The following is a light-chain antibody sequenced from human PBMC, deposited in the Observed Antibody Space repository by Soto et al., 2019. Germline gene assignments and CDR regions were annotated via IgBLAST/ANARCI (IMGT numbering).Light chain of an antibody. CDR2: DAS. CDR1: QSISFW. J-gene: IGKJ2*03. CDR3: QQYNSFAPYS. V-gene: IGKV1-5*01. Sequence: DIQMTLSPSTLSASVGDRVTITCRSSQSISFWLAWYQQKPGKAPKLLIYDASTLYSGVPSRFSGSRSGTEFTLTISSLQPDDFGSYYCQQYNSFAPYSFGQGTKLEI.